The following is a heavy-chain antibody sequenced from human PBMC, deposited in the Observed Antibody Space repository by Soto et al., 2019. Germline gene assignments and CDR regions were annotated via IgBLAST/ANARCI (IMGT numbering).Heavy chain of an antibody. J-gene: IGHJ4*02. Sequence: QVQLVQSGAEVKKPGASVKVSCKASGYTFTSYAMHWVRQAPGQRLEWMGWINAGNGNTKYSQKFQGRVTITRDTCXSTAYMELSSLRSEDTAVYYCARASSMIVVVITKYWGQGTLVTVSS. CDR1: GYTFTSYA. V-gene: IGHV1-3*01. D-gene: IGHD3-22*01. CDR2: INAGNGNT. CDR3: ARASSMIVVVITKY.